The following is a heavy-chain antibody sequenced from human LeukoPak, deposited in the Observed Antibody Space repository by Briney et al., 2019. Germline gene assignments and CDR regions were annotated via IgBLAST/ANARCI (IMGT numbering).Heavy chain of an antibody. Sequence: LRLSCAASGFTFDDYAMHWVRQAPGKGLEWVSGISWNSGSIGYADSVKGRFTISRDNAKNSLYLQMNSLRAEDTALYYCAKDSNYDAGAFDYWGQGTLVTVSS. CDR1: GFTFDDYA. CDR3: AKDSNYDAGAFDY. J-gene: IGHJ4*02. V-gene: IGHV3-9*01. D-gene: IGHD3-22*01. CDR2: ISWNSGSI.